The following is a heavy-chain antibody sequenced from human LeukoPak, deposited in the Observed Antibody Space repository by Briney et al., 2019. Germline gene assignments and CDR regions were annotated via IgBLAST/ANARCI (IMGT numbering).Heavy chain of an antibody. V-gene: IGHV4-59*01. D-gene: IGHD5-18*01. CDR3: ARYTAMVAFHAHGFDM. CDR1: GGSISSYY. Sequence: SETLSLTCTVSGGSISSYYWSWIRQPPGKGLEWIGYISYSGSTNYNPSLKSRVAISVDTSKNRFSLKLNSVTAADTAVYYCARYTAMVAFHAHGFDMWGQGTMVTVSS. J-gene: IGHJ3*02. CDR2: ISYSGST.